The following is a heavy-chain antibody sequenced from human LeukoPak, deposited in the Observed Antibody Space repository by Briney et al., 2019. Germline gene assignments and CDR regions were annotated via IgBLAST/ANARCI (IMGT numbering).Heavy chain of an antibody. J-gene: IGHJ4*02. CDR2: ICYAGTT. D-gene: IGHD6-25*01. CDR3: ARRQGSGSHFDY. V-gene: IGHV4-39*01. Sequence: PSETLSLTCTVSGASISSNNYYWGWIRQPPGKGLEWIANICYAGTTYFNPSLKSRVTISVDTSKNQISLKLSSVTAADTAVYYCARRQGSGSHFDYWGQGTLVTVSS. CDR1: GASISSNNYY.